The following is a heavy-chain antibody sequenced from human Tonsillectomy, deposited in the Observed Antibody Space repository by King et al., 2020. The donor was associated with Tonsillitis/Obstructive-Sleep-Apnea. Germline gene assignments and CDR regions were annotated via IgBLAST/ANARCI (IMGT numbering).Heavy chain of an antibody. V-gene: IGHV4-39*01. D-gene: IGHD6-13*01. CDR2: IYYSGST. Sequence: QEQLQESGPGLVKPSETLSLTCTVSGGSISSSSYYWGWIRQPPGKGLEWIGSIYYSGSTYYNPSLKSRVTISVDTSKNQFSLKLSSVTAADAAVYYCARNTGYSTYPFDYWGQGTLVTVSS. J-gene: IGHJ4*02. CDR3: ARNTGYSTYPFDY. CDR1: GGSISSSSYY.